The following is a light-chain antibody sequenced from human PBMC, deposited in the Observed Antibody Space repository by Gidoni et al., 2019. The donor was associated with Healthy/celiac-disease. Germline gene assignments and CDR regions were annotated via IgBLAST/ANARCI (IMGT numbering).Light chain of an antibody. Sequence: DIVMTQSPDSLALSLGERATINCKSSQSVLYSSNNKNYLAWYQQKPGQPPKLLIYWASTRESGVPDRFSGSGSGTDFTLTISSLQAEDVAVYYCQQYYSTWYTFGQGTKLEIK. CDR3: QQYYSTWYT. CDR1: QSVLYSSNNKNY. CDR2: WAS. J-gene: IGKJ2*01. V-gene: IGKV4-1*01.